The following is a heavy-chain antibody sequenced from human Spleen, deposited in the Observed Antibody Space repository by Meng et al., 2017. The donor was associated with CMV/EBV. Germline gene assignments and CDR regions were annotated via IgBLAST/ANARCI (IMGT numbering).Heavy chain of an antibody. CDR3: ARDGVVPRGMDV. Sequence: GGSLRLSCAASGFTFSSYSMNWVRQAPGKGLEWVSSITTSSYIYYADSVKGRFTISRDNAKNSLYLQMNSLRAEDTAVYYCARDGVVPRGMDVWGQGTTVTVSS. D-gene: IGHD2-8*01. V-gene: IGHV3-21*06. J-gene: IGHJ6*02. CDR1: GFTFSSYS. CDR2: ITTSSYI.